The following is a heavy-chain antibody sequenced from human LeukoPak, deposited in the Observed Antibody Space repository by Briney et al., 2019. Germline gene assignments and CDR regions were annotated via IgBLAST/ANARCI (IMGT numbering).Heavy chain of an antibody. Sequence: SQTLSLTCTVSGGSISSGGYYWSWIRQHPGKGLEWIGYIYYSGSTYYNPSLKSRVTISVDTSTNQFSLKLSSVTAADTAVYYCARIGRIVGAAFDYWGQGTLVTVSS. CDR2: IYYSGST. J-gene: IGHJ4*02. V-gene: IGHV4-31*03. CDR1: GGSISSGGYY. D-gene: IGHD1-26*01. CDR3: ARIGRIVGAAFDY.